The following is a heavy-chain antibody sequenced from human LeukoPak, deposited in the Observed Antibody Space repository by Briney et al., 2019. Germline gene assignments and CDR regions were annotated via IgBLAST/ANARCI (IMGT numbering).Heavy chain of an antibody. Sequence: ASVKVSCKASGYTFTSHDINWVRQATGQGLEWMGWLNPNSGNTGYAQKFQDRVTITRNTSISTAYMELSSLRSEDTAVYYCARSDYGDPRRYFDYWGQGTLVTVSS. J-gene: IGHJ4*02. CDR3: ARSDYGDPRRYFDY. CDR1: GYTFTSHD. V-gene: IGHV1-8*03. D-gene: IGHD4-17*01. CDR2: LNPNSGNT.